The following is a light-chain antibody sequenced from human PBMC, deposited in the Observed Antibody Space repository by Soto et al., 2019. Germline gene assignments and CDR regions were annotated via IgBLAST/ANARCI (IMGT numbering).Light chain of an antibody. CDR3: QQSYSTPHFT. J-gene: IGKJ3*01. CDR1: QSIGTF. Sequence: DITMTQSPSSLSASVGDRVTMTCRASQSIGTFLNWYRQRPGKAPELLIYSASILQTGVPARFSGSATGTDFTLTISSLHLEDVGTYFCQQSYSTPHFTFGPGTKVDLK. CDR2: SAS. V-gene: IGKV1-39*01.